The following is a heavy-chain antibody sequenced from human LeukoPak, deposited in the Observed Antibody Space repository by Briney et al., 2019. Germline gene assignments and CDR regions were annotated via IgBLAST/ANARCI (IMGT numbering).Heavy chain of an antibody. V-gene: IGHV3-23*01. Sequence: GGSLRLSCAASGFTFSSYALSWVRQAPGKGLEWVSIIGGSGDTTYYGDSVKGRFTISRDNSKNTLYLQMNSLRAEDTAVYFCAKALYYYDSSVVTAIGHWGQGPVVTVSS. J-gene: IGHJ4*02. D-gene: IGHD3-22*01. CDR2: IGGSGDTT. CDR3: AKALYYYDSSVVTAIGH. CDR1: GFTFSSYA.